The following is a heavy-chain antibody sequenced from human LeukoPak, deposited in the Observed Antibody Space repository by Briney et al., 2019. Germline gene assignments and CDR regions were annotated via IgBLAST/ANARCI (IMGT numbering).Heavy chain of an antibody. J-gene: IGHJ4*02. CDR2: ISSSTGYI. Sequence: GGSLRLSCGASGFTFSSYNMNWVRQAPGKGLEWVSSISSSTGYIYYADSVKGRFTISRDNAKNTLYLQMNSLRAEDTAVYYCARVVPPTDYGSGSYFWDPYYFDYWGQGTLVTVSS. CDR3: ARVVPPTDYGSGSYFWDPYYFDY. V-gene: IGHV3-21*04. D-gene: IGHD3-10*01. CDR1: GFTFSSYN.